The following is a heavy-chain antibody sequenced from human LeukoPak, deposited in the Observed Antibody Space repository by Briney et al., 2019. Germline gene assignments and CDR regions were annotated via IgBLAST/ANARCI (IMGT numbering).Heavy chain of an antibody. CDR2: IYHSGST. V-gene: IGHV4-38-2*02. Sequence: SETLSLTCTVSGYSISSGYYWGWVRQPPGKGLEWIGSIYHSGSTYYNPSLKSRATISGATSKNQYSLKLSSVTAADTAVYYCARDEIAAAGGFDYWGQGTLVTVSS. J-gene: IGHJ4*02. D-gene: IGHD6-13*01. CDR3: ARDEIAAAGGFDY. CDR1: GYSISSGYY.